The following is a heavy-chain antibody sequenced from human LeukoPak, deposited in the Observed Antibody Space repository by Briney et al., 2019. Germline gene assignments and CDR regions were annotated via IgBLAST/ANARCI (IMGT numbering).Heavy chain of an antibody. D-gene: IGHD2-2*01. CDR1: GFNFGAYA. V-gene: IGHV3-49*04. J-gene: IGHJ5*02. CDR2: VTSQAFGGRI. Sequence: GGSLRLSCTASGFNFGAYAMSWVRQAPGKGLEWVGFVTSQAFGGRIEYAASVRGRFTISRDDSKSTAYLQMNSLKTEDTAVYFCTRNGRGCSSTSCYAGRVDPWGQGTQVTVSS. CDR3: TRNGRGCSSTSCYAGRVDP.